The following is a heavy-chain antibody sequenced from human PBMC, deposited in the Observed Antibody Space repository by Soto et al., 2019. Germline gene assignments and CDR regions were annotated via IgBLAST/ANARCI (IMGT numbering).Heavy chain of an antibody. CDR3: ARDPGDYGDYLLPFDY. Sequence: GASVKVSCKASRYTFTSYYMHWVRQAPGQGREWMGIINPSGGSTSYAQKFQGRVTMTRDTSTSTVYMELSSLRSEDTAVYYCARDPGDYGDYLLPFDYWGQGTLVTVSS. J-gene: IGHJ4*02. V-gene: IGHV1-46*01. D-gene: IGHD4-17*01. CDR2: INPSGGST. CDR1: RYTFTSYY.